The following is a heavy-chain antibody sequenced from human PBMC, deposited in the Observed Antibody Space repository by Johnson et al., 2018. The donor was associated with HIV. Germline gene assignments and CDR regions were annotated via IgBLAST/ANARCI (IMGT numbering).Heavy chain of an antibody. J-gene: IGHJ3*02. CDR3: ATYYDNSGYTLWGNAFDI. CDR2: ISYDGSNK. V-gene: IGHV3-30-3*01. Sequence: VHLVESGGGVVQPGRSLRLSCAASGFTFSSYAMHWVRQAPGKGLEWVAVISYDGSNKYYADSVKGRFTISRDNSKNTLYLQMNSLRAEDTAVYYCATYYDNSGYTLWGNAFDIWGQGTMVTVSS. CDR1: GFTFSSYA. D-gene: IGHD3-22*01.